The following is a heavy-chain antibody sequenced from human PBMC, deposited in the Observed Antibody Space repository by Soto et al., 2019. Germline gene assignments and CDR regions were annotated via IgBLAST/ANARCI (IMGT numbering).Heavy chain of an antibody. CDR2: ISSSSSYI. D-gene: IGHD1-7*01. Sequence: EVQLVESGGGLVKPGGSLRLSCAASGFTFSSYSMNWVRQAPGKGLEWVSSISSSSSYIYYADSVKGRFTISRDNAKNSLYLQMNSLRAEDTAVYYCARVAELRHYYYYYMDVWGKGTTVTVSS. CDR3: ARVAELRHYYYYYMDV. J-gene: IGHJ6*03. CDR1: GFTFSSYS. V-gene: IGHV3-21*01.